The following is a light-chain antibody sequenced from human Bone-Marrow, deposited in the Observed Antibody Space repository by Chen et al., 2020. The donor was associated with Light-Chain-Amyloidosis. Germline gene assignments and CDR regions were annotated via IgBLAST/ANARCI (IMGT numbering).Light chain of an antibody. Sequence: SYVLTQPSSVSLAPGHTATIASGGNNIGSTSVHRYQKTAGQAPLLVVYADIDRPAGIPERFSGSNSGNTATQTISRVEAGDEADYYCQAWDRSSDHPVFGGGTKLTVL. CDR1: NIGSTS. CDR3: QAWDRSSDHPV. J-gene: IGLJ3*02. CDR2: ADI. V-gene: IGLV3-21*02.